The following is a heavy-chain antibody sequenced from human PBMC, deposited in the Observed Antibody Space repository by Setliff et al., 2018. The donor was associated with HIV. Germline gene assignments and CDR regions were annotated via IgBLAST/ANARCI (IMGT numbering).Heavy chain of an antibody. D-gene: IGHD6-13*01. V-gene: IGHV1-2*06. CDR1: GYTFTGYY. CDR2: INPNSGDT. J-gene: IGHJ3*02. Sequence: ASVKVSCKASGYTFTGYYVHWVRQAPGQWLEWVGRINPNSGDTNYAQNFQGRDTMTRDTSISTAYMELSRLRSDDTAVYYCARRGRQQSDAFDIWVQVTMVTVSS. CDR3: ARRGRQQSDAFDI.